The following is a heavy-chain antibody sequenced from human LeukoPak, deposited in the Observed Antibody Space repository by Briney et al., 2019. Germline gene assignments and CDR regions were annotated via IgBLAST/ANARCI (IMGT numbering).Heavy chain of an antibody. V-gene: IGHV1-8*03. J-gene: IGHJ5*02. CDR2: MNPNSGNT. Sequence: SVXVSCKASGYTFTSYDINWVRQATGQGLEWMGWMNPNSGNTGDTQKFQGRVNITRKTSISKADMERRRLKTENTAVYYCARGDRGTMVRGVSELDPWGQGTLVTVSS. D-gene: IGHD3-10*01. CDR1: GYTFTSYD. CDR3: ARGDRGTMVRGVSELDP.